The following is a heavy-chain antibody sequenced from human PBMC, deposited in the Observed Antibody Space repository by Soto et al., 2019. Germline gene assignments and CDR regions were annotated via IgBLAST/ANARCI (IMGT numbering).Heavy chain of an antibody. CDR2: ISSSTTTI. Sequence: EVQLVESGGALVQPGGSLRLSCAASGFTFSIYSMNWVRQAPGKGLEWISYISSSTTTIYYADSVRGRFTISRDSAKLYLQMNSLRAEDTAVYYCARAGARLGGGSDYWGQGTLLTVSS. D-gene: IGHD1-26*01. CDR1: GFTFSIYS. J-gene: IGHJ4*02. CDR3: ARAGARLGGGSDY. V-gene: IGHV3-48*01.